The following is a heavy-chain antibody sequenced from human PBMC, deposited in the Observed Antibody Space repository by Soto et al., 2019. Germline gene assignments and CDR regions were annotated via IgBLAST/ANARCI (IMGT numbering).Heavy chain of an antibody. CDR3: AKDWGTEGSSVRAFDT. CDR2: IRSKAYGGTT. Sequence: GGSLRLSCTASGFTFGDYAMSWVRQAPGKGLEWVGFIRSKAYGGTTEYAASVKGRFTISRDDSKSIAYLQMNSLKTEDTAVYYCAKDWGTEGSSVRAFDTWGQGTVVTVSS. CDR1: GFTFGDYA. J-gene: IGHJ3*02. V-gene: IGHV3-49*04. D-gene: IGHD1-1*01.